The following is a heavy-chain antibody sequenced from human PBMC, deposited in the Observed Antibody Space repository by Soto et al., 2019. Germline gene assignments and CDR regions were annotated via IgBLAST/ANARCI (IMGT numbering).Heavy chain of an antibody. V-gene: IGHV4-34*01. CDR3: ARGSQWLVLGYFDY. D-gene: IGHD6-19*01. Sequence: SETLSLTCAVYGGSFSGYYWSWIRQPPGKGLEWIGEINHSGSTNYNPSLKSRVTISVDTSKNQFSLKLSSVTAADTAVYYCARGSQWLVLGYFDYWGQGTLVTVSS. CDR1: GGSFSGYY. J-gene: IGHJ4*02. CDR2: INHSGST.